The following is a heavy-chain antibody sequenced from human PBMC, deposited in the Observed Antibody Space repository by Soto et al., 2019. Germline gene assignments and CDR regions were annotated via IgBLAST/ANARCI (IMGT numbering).Heavy chain of an antibody. CDR3: AKDRSASSSWWLEDAMDV. CDR1: GFTFSSYG. V-gene: IGHV3-30*18. CDR2: ISYDGSNK. Sequence: SLRLSCAASGFTFSSYGMHWVRQAPGKGLEWVAVISYDGSNKYYADSVKGRFTISRDNSKNTLYLQMNSLRAEDTAVYYCAKDRSASSSWWLEDAMDVWGQGTTVTVSS. D-gene: IGHD6-13*01. J-gene: IGHJ6*02.